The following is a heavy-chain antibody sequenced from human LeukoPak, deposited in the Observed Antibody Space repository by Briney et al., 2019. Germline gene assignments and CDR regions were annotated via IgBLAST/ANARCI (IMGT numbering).Heavy chain of an antibody. D-gene: IGHD3-9*01. V-gene: IGHV3-30-3*01. CDR1: GFTFSSYA. J-gene: IGHJ4*02. CDR2: ISYDGSNK. Sequence: PGRSLRLSCAASGFTFSSYAMHWVRQAPGKGLEWVTVISYDGSNKYYADSVKGRFTISRDNSKNTLYLQMNSLRAEDTAVYYCARDQYDILTGYPPGSFDYWGQGTLVTVSS. CDR3: ARDQYDILTGYPPGSFDY.